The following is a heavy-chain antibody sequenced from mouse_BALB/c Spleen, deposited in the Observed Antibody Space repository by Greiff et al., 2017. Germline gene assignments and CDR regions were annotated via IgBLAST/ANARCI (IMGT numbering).Heavy chain of an antibody. Sequence: EVKLQESGPGLVKPSQSLSLTCSVTGYSITSGYYWNWIRQFPGNKLEWMGYISYDGSNNYNPSLKNRISITRDTSKNQFFLKLNSVTTEDTATYYCARGGYDDDNYFDYWGQGTTLTVSS. CDR3: ARGGYDDDNYFDY. V-gene: IGHV3-6*02. J-gene: IGHJ2*01. D-gene: IGHD2-4*01. CDR1: GYSITSGYY. CDR2: ISYDGSN.